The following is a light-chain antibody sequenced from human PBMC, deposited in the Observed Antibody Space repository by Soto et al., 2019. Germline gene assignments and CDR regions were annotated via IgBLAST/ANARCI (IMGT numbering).Light chain of an antibody. CDR1: QSPSTN. J-gene: IGKJ3*01. CDR2: DAS. CDR3: LQRSNWPPFA. Sequence: EIVMTQSPAALSVSPGESATLSCRASQSPSTNLAWYQQKPGQAPRLLIYDASNRATGIPARFSGSGSGTDFTLTISSLEPEDFAVYYCLQRSNWPPFAFGPGTKVDIK. V-gene: IGKV3-11*01.